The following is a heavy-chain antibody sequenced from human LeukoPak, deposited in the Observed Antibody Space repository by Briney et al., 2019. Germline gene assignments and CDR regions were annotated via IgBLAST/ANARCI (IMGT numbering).Heavy chain of an antibody. CDR2: ISGPGAAP. CDR1: GFTFSSYA. CDR3: AKDTSIGRYCTNGVCSPFDY. Sequence: PGGFLRLSCAGSGFTFSSYAMSWVRQAPGQGLEWVSAISGPGAAPGAADSVKGRFTICRGNSRSTLYLQMNSLRAEDTALYYCAKDTSIGRYCTNGVCSPFDYWGQGTLVTVSS. V-gene: IGHV3-23*01. J-gene: IGHJ4*02. D-gene: IGHD2-8*01.